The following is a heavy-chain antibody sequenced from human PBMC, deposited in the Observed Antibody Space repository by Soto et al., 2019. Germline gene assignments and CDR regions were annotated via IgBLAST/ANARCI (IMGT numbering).Heavy chain of an antibody. J-gene: IGHJ4*02. V-gene: IGHV3-30*18. Sequence: QVQLVESGGGVVQPGRSLRLSCAASGFTFSSYGMHWVRQAPGKGLEWVAVISYDGSNKYYADSVKGRFTISRDNSENTLYLQMNSLRPEDTAVYYCAKAGPPTVSALPHYWGQGALVTVS. CDR3: AKAGPPTVSALPHY. CDR2: ISYDGSNK. D-gene: IGHD4-17*01. CDR1: GFTFSSYG.